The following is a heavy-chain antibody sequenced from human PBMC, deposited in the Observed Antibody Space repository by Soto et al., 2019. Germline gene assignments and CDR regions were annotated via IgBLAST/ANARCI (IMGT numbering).Heavy chain of an antibody. Sequence: SETLSLTCTVSGGSISSSSYYWGWIRQPPGKGLEWIGSIYYSGSTYYNPSLKSRVTISVDTSKNQFSLKLSSVTAADTAVSYCATHSTVDYDYGGNSGWFDPWGQGTLVTVSS. CDR2: IYYSGST. CDR1: GGSISSSSYY. V-gene: IGHV4-39*01. D-gene: IGHD4-17*01. CDR3: ATHSTVDYDYGGNSGWFDP. J-gene: IGHJ5*02.